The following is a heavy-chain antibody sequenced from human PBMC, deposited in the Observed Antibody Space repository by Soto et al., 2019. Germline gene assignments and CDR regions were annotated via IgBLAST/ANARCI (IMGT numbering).Heavy chain of an antibody. Sequence: GGSLRLSCAASGFTFSSYAMHWVRQAPGKGLEWVAVISYDGSKTDGGTTDYAAPVKGRFTISRDDSKNTLYLQMNRLKTDDTAVYYCTTANYDSSGYTDYWGQGTLVTVSS. J-gene: IGHJ4*02. CDR2: ISYDGSKTDGGTT. D-gene: IGHD3-22*01. V-gene: IGHV3-15*04. CDR1: GFTFSSYA. CDR3: TTANYDSSGYTDY.